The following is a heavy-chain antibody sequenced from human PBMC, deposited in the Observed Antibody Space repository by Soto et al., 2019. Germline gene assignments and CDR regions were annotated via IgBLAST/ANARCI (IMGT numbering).Heavy chain of an antibody. J-gene: IGHJ6*04. CDR1: GGSFSGYY. D-gene: IGHD6-19*01. CDR3: ARIVVEMAALYYYYGMNV. CDR2: VNHSGST. Sequence: SETLSLTCTVYGGSFSGYYWSWIHQPPGKGLEWMGEVNHSGSTNYNPSPKSRGTISVDTTTNQFPLKLSSVTAADTAVYYCARIVVEMAALYYYYGMNVWGKGTRVTAS. V-gene: IGHV4-34*01.